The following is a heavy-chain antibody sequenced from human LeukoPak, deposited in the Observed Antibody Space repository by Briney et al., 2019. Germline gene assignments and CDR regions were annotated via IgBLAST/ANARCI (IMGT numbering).Heavy chain of an antibody. V-gene: IGHV1-69*13. Sequence: SVKVSCKASGYTFTSYYMHWMRQAPGQGLEWMGGIIPIFGTANYAQKFQGRVTITADESTSTAYMELSSLRSEDTAVYYCARDQRYCSSSSCPWEPFDYWGQGTLVTVSS. D-gene: IGHD2-2*01. J-gene: IGHJ4*02. CDR3: ARDQRYCSSSSCPWEPFDY. CDR1: GYTFTSYY. CDR2: IIPIFGTA.